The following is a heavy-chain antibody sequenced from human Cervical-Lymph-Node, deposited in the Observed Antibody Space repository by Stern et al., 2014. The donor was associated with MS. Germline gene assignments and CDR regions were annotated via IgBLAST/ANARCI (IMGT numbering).Heavy chain of an antibody. CDR3: ARERHSMDV. CDR1: GYSFTAYY. CDR2: SDPSSGGT. V-gene: IGHV1-2*02. Sequence: VQLVESGAEVKKPGASVKVSCKASGYSFTAYYMHWVRQASGHGLECVGWSDPSSGGTKSAQNFQGRVTMTRDTSISTFYMELSGLTSDDTAVFYCARERHSMDVWGQGTTVTVSS. J-gene: IGHJ6*02.